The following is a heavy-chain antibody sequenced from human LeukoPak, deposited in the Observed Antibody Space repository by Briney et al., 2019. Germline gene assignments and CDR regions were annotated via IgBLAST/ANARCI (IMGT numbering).Heavy chain of an antibody. Sequence: GGSLRLSCAASGFTFSSYSMNWVRQAPGKGLEWVSYISNSGSTTYYADSVKGRFTICRDNAKNSLYLQMNSLRVEDTAVYYCARGGTAVARGEYWGQGTLVTVSS. D-gene: IGHD6-19*01. CDR2: ISNSGSTT. V-gene: IGHV3-48*01. CDR3: ARGGTAVARGEY. CDR1: GFTFSSYS. J-gene: IGHJ4*02.